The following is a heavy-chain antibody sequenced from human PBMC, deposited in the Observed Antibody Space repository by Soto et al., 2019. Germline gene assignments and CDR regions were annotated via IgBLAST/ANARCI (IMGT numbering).Heavy chain of an antibody. CDR1: GFVFSYYA. CDR3: AKDWTPLDS. CDR2: IRGRADST. V-gene: IGHV3-23*01. D-gene: IGHD3-3*01. Sequence: EVQLLESGGNLVQPGGSLRLSCAASGFVFSYYAMSWVRQAPGKGLEWVALIRGRADSTYYADSVRGRFTVSRDDSKNTLYLRMMRLRAEGTVVYYCAKDWTPLDSWGKGTLVTVS. J-gene: IGHJ5*01.